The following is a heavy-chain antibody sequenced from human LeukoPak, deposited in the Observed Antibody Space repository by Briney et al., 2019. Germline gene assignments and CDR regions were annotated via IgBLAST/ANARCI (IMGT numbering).Heavy chain of an antibody. V-gene: IGHV3-64*02. CDR3: ARELGGTKTGGFDI. CDR2: IGAAGAHT. CDR1: GFGFSYHD. Sequence: GRSLRLSCAASGFGFSYHDMHWVRQAPGKGLEFVSSIGAAGAHTFYADSVKGRFTISRDNFQSTMYLQMDGLRPEDSAVYHCARELGGTKTGGFDIWGQGTVVTVSS. D-gene: IGHD1-14*01. J-gene: IGHJ3*02.